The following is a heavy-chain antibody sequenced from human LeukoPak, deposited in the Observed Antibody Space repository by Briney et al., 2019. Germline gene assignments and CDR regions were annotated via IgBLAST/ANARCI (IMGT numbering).Heavy chain of an antibody. CDR3: ARVAAPADQYYYYMDV. CDR2: IYYSGSS. D-gene: IGHD2-2*01. J-gene: IGHJ6*03. V-gene: IGHV4-59*08. Sequence: SETLSLTCTVSGASISSYYWSWIRQPPGKGLEWIGYIYYSGSSNYNPSLNYNPSLKSRVTISVDTSQKQYSLRLTSVTAADTAAYFCARVAAPADQYYYYMDVWGKGTTVTVSS. CDR1: GASISSYY.